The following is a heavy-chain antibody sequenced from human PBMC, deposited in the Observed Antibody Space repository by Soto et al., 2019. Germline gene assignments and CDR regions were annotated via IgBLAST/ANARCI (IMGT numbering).Heavy chain of an antibody. V-gene: IGHV3-11*06. J-gene: IGHJ4*02. CDR3: ATLHSGSGNGF. D-gene: IGHD3-10*01. CDR1: GLSLSDYY. Sequence: VQLVESGGGPVKPGGSLRLSCVASGLSLSDYYMSWIRQAPGGGLEWVSYISDSASYATYADSVKGRFTISRDNAKNTLYLQMNSLTSEDTAVYYCATLHSGSGNGFWGQGTLVSVSS. CDR2: ISDSASYA.